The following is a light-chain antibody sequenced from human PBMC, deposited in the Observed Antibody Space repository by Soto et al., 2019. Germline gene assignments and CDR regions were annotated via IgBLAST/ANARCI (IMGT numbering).Light chain of an antibody. Sequence: PLSCWASESIGDYLAWYQQKPGQAPRLLIYGATMRTTGTPSRFSGSGSGTDFSLTISSLHPEDVATYYCQQVDSYPRTFGQGTKVDIK. J-gene: IGKJ1*01. V-gene: IGKV3-11*01. CDR3: QQVDSYPRT. CDR2: GAT. CDR1: ESIGDY.